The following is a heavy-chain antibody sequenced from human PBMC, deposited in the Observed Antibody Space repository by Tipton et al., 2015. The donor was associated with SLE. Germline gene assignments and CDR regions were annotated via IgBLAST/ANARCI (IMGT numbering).Heavy chain of an antibody. CDR1: GGSINSHF. CDR3: ARQDYFYGMDV. J-gene: IGHJ6*02. V-gene: IGHV4-59*11. Sequence: TLSLTCTVSGGSINSHFWSWIRQPPGKGLEWIGYIYYSGCTNYNPSLKSRVTITVDTSKNQLSLKLSSVTTADTAVYYCARQDYFYGMDVWGQGTSVTVSS. CDR2: IYYSGCT.